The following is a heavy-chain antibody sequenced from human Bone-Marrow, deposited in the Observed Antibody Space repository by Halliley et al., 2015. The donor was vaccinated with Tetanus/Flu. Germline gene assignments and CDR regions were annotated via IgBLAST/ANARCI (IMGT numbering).Heavy chain of an antibody. CDR3: ARDHFLADYFYYGMDV. V-gene: IGHV4-59*02. Sequence: TLSLTCTVSGVSVRSHYWSWIRQPPGKGLEWIGYIYYNGRSSYNPSLKSRVTISVDTSNNQFSLNVNSVTAADTAVYYCARDHFLADYFYYGMDVWGQGTPVIVSS. J-gene: IGHJ6*02. D-gene: IGHD3-3*02. CDR1: GVSVRSHY. CDR2: IYYNGRS.